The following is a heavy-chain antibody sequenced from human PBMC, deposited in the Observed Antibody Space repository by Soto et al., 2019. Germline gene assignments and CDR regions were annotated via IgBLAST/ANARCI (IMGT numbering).Heavy chain of an antibody. V-gene: IGHV6-1*01. CDR1: VDGVSGNSAA. Sequence: PSQTLSLTCAMSVDGVSGNSAAWSWISQSPSRGLEWLGRTYYRSRWYNDYAVSVKSRITVTPDTSKNQFSLHLNSVTPEDTAVYYCARELPYYVSSDSYLDYGGQGARVPVS. D-gene: IGHD3-16*01. CDR3: ARELPYYVSSDSYLDY. J-gene: IGHJ4*02. CDR2: TYYRSRWYN.